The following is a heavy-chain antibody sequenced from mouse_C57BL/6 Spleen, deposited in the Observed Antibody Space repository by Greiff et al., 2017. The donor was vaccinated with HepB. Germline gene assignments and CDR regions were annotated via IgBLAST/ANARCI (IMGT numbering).Heavy chain of an antibody. CDR1: GFTFSDYY. D-gene: IGHD2-2*01. J-gene: IGHJ4*01. V-gene: IGHV5-12*01. CDR3: ARVTTDDYYAMDY. Sequence: EVQGVESGGGLVQPGGSLKLSCAASGFTFSDYYMYWVRQTPEKRLEWVAYISNGGGSTYYPDTVKGRFTISRDNAKNTLYLQMSRLKSEDTAMYYCARVTTDDYYAMDYWGQGTSVTVSS. CDR2: ISNGGGST.